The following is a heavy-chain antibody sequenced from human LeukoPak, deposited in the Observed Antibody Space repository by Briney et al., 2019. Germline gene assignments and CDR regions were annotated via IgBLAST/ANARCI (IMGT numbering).Heavy chain of an antibody. D-gene: IGHD3-10*01. CDR2: IYYSGST. V-gene: IGHV4-59*08. J-gene: IGHJ4*02. CDR3: ASLRTGDFDY. Sequence: SETLSLTCTVSGGSISSYYWSWIRQPPGKGLEWIGYIYYSGSTNYNPSLKSRVTISVDTSKNQFSLKLSSVTAADTAVYYCASLRTGDFDYWGQGTLVTVSS. CDR1: GGSISSYY.